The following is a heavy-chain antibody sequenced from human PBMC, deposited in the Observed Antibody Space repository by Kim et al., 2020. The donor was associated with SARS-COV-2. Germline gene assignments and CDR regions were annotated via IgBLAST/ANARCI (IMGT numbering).Heavy chain of an antibody. CDR1: GGSFSGYY. V-gene: IGHV4-34*01. Sequence: SETLSLTCAVYGGSFSGYYWSWIRQPPGKGLEWIGEINHSGSTNYNPSLKSRVTISVDTSKNQFSLKLSSVTAADTAVYYCARDTKGYYYYGMDVWGQGTTVTVSS. CDR3: ARDTKGYYYYGMDV. J-gene: IGHJ6*02. CDR2: INHSGST.